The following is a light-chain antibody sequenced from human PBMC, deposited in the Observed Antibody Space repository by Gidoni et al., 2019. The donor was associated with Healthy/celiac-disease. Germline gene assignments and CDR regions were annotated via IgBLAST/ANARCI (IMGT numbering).Light chain of an antibody. CDR3: PQYSSTPRT. V-gene: IGKV3-20*01. CDR1: QSVSSSY. Sequence: EIVLPQSPGTLSLSPGERATLSCRASQSVSSSYLAWYQQKPGQAPRLLIYGASSRATGIPDRFSGSGSGTDFTRTINRMEPEACAVPFCPQYSSTPRTFGQGTKVEIK. CDR2: GAS. J-gene: IGKJ1*01.